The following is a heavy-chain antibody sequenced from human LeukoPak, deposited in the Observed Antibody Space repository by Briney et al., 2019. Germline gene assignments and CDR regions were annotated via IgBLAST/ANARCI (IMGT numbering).Heavy chain of an antibody. CDR1: GGSISSYY. D-gene: IGHD3-16*01. J-gene: IGHJ4*02. CDR2: IDYSGRT. Sequence: SETLSLTCSVSGGSISSYYWSWIRQPPGKGLEGIGYIDYSGRTSYNPSLKSRVTISVDTSKNQFSLKLSSVTAADTAVYYCARGVMRSGIDYWGQGTLVTVSS. CDR3: ARGVMRSGIDY. V-gene: IGHV4-59*08.